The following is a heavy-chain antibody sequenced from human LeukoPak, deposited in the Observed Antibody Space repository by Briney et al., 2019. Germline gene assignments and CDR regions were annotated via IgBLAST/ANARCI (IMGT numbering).Heavy chain of an antibody. CDR2: IRSDGST. Sequence: GGSLRLSCAASGFTFSSYWMHWVRQAPGKGLVWVSRIRSDGSTTYAASVKGRFTISRDNAKNTLYLQMNRLRAEDTAVYYCARAGDYGSGSCAFDMWGQGTMVTVSS. J-gene: IGHJ3*02. CDR3: ARAGDYGSGSCAFDM. V-gene: IGHV3-74*01. CDR1: GFTFSSYW. D-gene: IGHD3-10*01.